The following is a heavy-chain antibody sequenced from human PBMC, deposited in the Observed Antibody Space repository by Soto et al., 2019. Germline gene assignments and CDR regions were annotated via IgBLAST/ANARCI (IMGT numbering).Heavy chain of an antibody. J-gene: IGHJ5*02. CDR3: ASISGWFDP. Sequence: QVQLVESGGGVVQPGRSLRLSCAASGFTFSSYGMHWVRQAPGKGLEWVAVISYDGSNKYYADSVKGRFTISRDNSKNTLYLQMNSLRAEDTAVYYCASISGWFDPWGQGTLVTVSS. CDR2: ISYDGSNK. V-gene: IGHV3-30*03. CDR1: GFTFSSYG.